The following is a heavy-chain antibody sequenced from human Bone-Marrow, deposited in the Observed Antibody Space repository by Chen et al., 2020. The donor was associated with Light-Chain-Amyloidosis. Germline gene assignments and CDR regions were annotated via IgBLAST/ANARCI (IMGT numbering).Heavy chain of an antibody. J-gene: IGHJ3*02. CDR1: GGTFSSYA. CDR3: ARGDGYKDAFDI. CDR2: IIPILGIS. D-gene: IGHD2-21*01. Sequence: QVQLVQSGAEVKKPGSSVKVSCKASGGTFSSYAISWVRQAPGQGLEWMGRIIPILGISNCAQKFQGRVTITADKSTSRAYMGLSSLGCEDTAVYYCARGDGYKDAFDIWGQGTMLTVSS. V-gene: IGHV1-69*04.